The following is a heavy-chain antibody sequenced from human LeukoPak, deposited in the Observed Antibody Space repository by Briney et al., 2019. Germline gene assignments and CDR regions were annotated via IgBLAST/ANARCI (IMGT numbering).Heavy chain of an antibody. V-gene: IGHV3-21*04. CDR2: ISSSSSYI. J-gene: IGHJ4*02. CDR1: GFTFSSYS. D-gene: IGHD3-9*01. CDR3: AKGPPYDILTGPHGY. Sequence: GGSLRLSCAASGFTFSSYSINWVRQAPGKGLEWVSSISSSSSYIYYADSVKGRFTISRDNSKNTLYLQMNSLRAEDTAVYYCAKGPPYDILTGPHGYWGQGTLVTVSS.